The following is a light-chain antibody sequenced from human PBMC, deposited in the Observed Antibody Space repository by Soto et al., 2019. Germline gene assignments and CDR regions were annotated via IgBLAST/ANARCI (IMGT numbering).Light chain of an antibody. V-gene: IGLV2-14*01. CDR3: SSYTSSSTLV. CDR2: DVS. CDR1: SGDVGGYNS. J-gene: IGLJ1*01. Sequence: QSALTQPASVSGSPGQSITISCTGTSGDVGGYNSVSWYQQHPGKAPKLMIFDVSNRPSGVSNRFSGSKSGNTASLTISGLHAEDEAAYYCSSYTSSSTLVFGTGTQLTVL.